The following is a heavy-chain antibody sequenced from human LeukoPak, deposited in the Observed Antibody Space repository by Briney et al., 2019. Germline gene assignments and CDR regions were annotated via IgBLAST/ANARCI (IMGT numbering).Heavy chain of an antibody. D-gene: IGHD6-13*01. V-gene: IGHV4-61*01. CDR1: GYSISSGYY. CDR2: IYYSGST. J-gene: IGHJ4*02. CDR3: ARYSSWYYFDY. Sequence: SETLSLTCTVSGYSISSGYYWGWIRQPPGKGLEWIGYIYYSGSTNYNPSLKSRVTISVDTSKNQFSLKLSSVTAADTAVYYCARYSSWYYFDYWGQGTLVTVSS.